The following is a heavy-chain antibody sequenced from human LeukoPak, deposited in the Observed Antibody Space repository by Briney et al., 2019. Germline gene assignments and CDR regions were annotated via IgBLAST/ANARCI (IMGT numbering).Heavy chain of an antibody. J-gene: IGHJ6*03. CDR3: ARETHSNYYYYMDV. V-gene: IGHV3-30*01. CDR1: GFTFSSYA. CDR2: ISYDGSNK. Sequence: GRSLRLSCAASGFTFSSYATHWVRQAPGKGLEWVAVISYDGSNKYYADSVKGRFTISRDNSKNTLYLQMNSLRAEDTAVYYCARETHSNYYYYMDVWGKGTTVTVSS.